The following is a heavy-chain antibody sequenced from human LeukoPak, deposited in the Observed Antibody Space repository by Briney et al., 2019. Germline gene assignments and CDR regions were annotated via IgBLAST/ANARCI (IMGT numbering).Heavy chain of an antibody. CDR3: ARVDAYCGGDCYRRAFDI. CDR1: GFTFSSYV. V-gene: IGHV3-23*01. D-gene: IGHD2-21*02. CDR2: LSGGGEST. Sequence: GGSLRLSCAASGFTFSSYVMSWVRQAPGKGLEWVSALSGGGESTYYVDSVKGRFTTSRDNSKNMLYLQLNCLRAEDTAVYYCARVDAYCGGDCYRRAFDIWGQGTMVTVSS. J-gene: IGHJ3*02.